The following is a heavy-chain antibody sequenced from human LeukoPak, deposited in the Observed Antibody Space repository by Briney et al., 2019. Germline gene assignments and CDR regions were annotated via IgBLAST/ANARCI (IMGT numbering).Heavy chain of an antibody. CDR1: GYTFTGYY. D-gene: IGHD2-2*01. J-gene: IGHJ4*02. CDR3: ARETMDCSSTSCYEDY. V-gene: IGHV1-2*02. Sequence: ASVKVSCKASGYTFTGYYMHGVRQAPGQGLEWMGWINPNSGGTNYAQKFQGRVTMTRDTSISTAYMELSRLRSDDTAVYYCARETMDCSSTSCYEDYWGQGTLVTVSS. CDR2: INPNSGGT.